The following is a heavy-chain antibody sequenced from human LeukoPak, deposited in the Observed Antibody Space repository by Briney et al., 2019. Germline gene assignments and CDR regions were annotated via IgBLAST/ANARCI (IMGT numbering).Heavy chain of an antibody. D-gene: IGHD5-12*01. CDR2: INPNSGGT. V-gene: IGHV1-2*02. Sequence: GASVKVSCKASGYTFTGYYMHWVRQAPGQGLEWMGWINPNSGGTNYAQKFQGRVTMTRDTSISTAYMELSRLRSDDTAVYYCARGSVATIFGYYYYMDVWGKGTTVTISS. CDR1: GYTFTGYY. J-gene: IGHJ6*03. CDR3: ARGSVATIFGYYYYMDV.